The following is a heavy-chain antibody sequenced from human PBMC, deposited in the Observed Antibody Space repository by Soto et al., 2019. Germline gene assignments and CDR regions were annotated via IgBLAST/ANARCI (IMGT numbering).Heavy chain of an antibody. Sequence: QVQLVESGGGVVQPGRSVRLSCAASGFIFSSHDMHWARQAPGKGLEWVAVISNDGSNTYYADSVKGRLTISRDNSRNTLELRMNSLRAEDTAVYYSSNGHKKHIVVVVAVTAHSYHYGIYVWGQGTTVTVSS. V-gene: IGHV3-30*18. CDR3: SNGHKKHIVVVVAVTAHSYHYGIYV. J-gene: IGHJ6*02. CDR1: GFIFSSHD. D-gene: IGHD2-15*01. CDR2: ISNDGSNT.